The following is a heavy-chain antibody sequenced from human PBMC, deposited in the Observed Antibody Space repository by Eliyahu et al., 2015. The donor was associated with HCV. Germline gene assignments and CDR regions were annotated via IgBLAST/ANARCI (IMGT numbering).Heavy chain of an antibody. CDR1: GFTVSSNY. Sequence: EVQLVESGGGLXXPGGSLRLSXXXSGFTVSSNYMXWVRQAPGKGLXWVSVIYSGGSTYYADSVKGRFTISRDNSKNTLYLQMNSLRAEDTAVYYCAREVRYSSGWYPWDYWGQGTLVTVSS. CDR3: AREVRYSSGWYPWDY. J-gene: IGHJ4*02. V-gene: IGHV3-66*02. D-gene: IGHD6-19*01. CDR2: IYSGGST.